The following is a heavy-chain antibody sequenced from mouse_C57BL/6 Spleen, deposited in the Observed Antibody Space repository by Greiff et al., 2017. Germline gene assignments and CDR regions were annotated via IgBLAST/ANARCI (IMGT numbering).Heavy chain of an antibody. Sequence: QVQLQQPGAELVRPGSSVKLSCKASGYTFTSYWMHWVKQRPIQGLEWIGNIDPSDSETHYNQKFKDKATLTVDKSSSTAYMQLSSLTSEDSAVYYCARADYYGSSYPYEDYWGQGTSVTVSS. J-gene: IGHJ4*01. CDR2: IDPSDSET. CDR1: GYTFTSYW. CDR3: ARADYYGSSYPYEDY. D-gene: IGHD1-1*01. V-gene: IGHV1-52*01.